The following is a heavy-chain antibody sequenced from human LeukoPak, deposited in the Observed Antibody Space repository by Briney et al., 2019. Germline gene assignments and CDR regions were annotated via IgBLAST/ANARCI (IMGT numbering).Heavy chain of an antibody. V-gene: IGHV3-30*02. Sequence: GGSLRLSRVASGFTFSSNGMHWVSPAPRKGLEWVTFIQYDGSKKYYADSVKGRFTISRDNAKNSLYLQMSSLRAEDTAVYYCARLSYGDYGSFDYRGQETMVTASS. CDR3: ARLSYGDYGSFDY. CDR2: IQYDGSKK. D-gene: IGHD4-17*01. J-gene: IGHJ4*02. CDR1: GFTFSSNG.